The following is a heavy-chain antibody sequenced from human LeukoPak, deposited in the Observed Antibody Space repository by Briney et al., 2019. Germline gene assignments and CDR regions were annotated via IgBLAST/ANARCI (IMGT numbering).Heavy chain of an antibody. CDR1: GFTFSSYS. Sequence: GGSLRLSCAASGFTFSSYSMNWVRQAPGKGLEWVSSISSSSSYIYYADSVKGRFTISRDNAKNSLYLQMNSLRAEDTAVYYCARDRGVGAQDFDYWGQGTLVTVSS. D-gene: IGHD1-26*01. CDR3: ARDRGVGAQDFDY. J-gene: IGHJ4*02. V-gene: IGHV3-21*01. CDR2: ISSSSSYI.